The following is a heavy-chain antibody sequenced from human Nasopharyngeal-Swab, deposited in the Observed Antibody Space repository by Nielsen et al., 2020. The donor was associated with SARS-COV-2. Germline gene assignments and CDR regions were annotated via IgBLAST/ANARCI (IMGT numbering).Heavy chain of an antibody. Sequence: GESLKISCAASGFTFSSYGMSWVRQAPGEGLEWVSAISGSGGSTYYADSVKGRFTISRDNSKNTLYLQMNSLRAEDTAVYYCAKDYYDSSGYYQHWYFDLWGRGTLVTVSS. D-gene: IGHD3-22*01. J-gene: IGHJ2*01. CDR2: ISGSGGST. CDR3: AKDYYDSSGYYQHWYFDL. V-gene: IGHV3-23*01. CDR1: GFTFSSYG.